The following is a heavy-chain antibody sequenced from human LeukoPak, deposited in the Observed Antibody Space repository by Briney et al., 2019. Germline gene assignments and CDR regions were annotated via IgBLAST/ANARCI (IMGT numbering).Heavy chain of an antibody. Sequence: ASVKVSCKASGYTFTSYGISWVRQAPGQGLEWMGWISAYNGNTNCAQKLQGRVTMTTDTSTSTAYMELRSLRSDDTAVYYCARDNYYDSSGYYRPVNYFDYWGQGTLVTVSS. CDR1: GYTFTSYG. CDR2: ISAYNGNT. D-gene: IGHD3-22*01. J-gene: IGHJ4*02. V-gene: IGHV1-18*01. CDR3: ARDNYYDSSGYYRPVNYFDY.